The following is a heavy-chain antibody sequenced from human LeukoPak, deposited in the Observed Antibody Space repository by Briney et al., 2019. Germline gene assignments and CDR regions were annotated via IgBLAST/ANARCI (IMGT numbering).Heavy chain of an antibody. D-gene: IGHD6-13*01. V-gene: IGHV1-24*01. Sequence: ASVKVSCKVSGYTLTDLPMHWVRQAPGKGLEWMGGFDPEDGERIYAQKFQGRVTMTEDTSTDTAYMELSSLRFEDTAVYYCATASSSSWAFDYWGQGTLVTVSS. CDR1: GYTLTDLP. CDR2: FDPEDGER. CDR3: ATASSSSWAFDY. J-gene: IGHJ4*02.